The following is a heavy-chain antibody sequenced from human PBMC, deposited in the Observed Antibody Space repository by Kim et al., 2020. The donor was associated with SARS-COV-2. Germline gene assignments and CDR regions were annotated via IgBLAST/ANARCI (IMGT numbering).Heavy chain of an antibody. J-gene: IGHJ4*01. CDR3: ARLEGCTNLDY. CDR2: INPDGSGK. D-gene: IGHD2-8*01. Sequence: GGSLRLSCAASGFTFSDSWMAWVRQAPGKGLEWVANINPDGSGKYCVDSLRGRFTISRDNAENSLYLQMNTLRAEDTAVYYCARLEGCTNLDYWGQEIL. CDR1: GFTFSDSW. V-gene: IGHV3-7*01.